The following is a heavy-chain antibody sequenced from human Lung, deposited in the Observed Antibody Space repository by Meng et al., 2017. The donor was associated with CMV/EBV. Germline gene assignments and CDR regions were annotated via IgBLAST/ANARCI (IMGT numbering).Heavy chain of an antibody. CDR1: TCPGYS. V-gene: IGHV4-30-2*04. Sequence: TCPGYSWTWIRQPPGQGLEWLGHIVHSGRTYNNPSLKTGVTISVDTSKNQFSLKLSSVTAADTAVYYCARGVAVVGVVGTVYWFDSWGQGALVTVSS. CDR2: IVHSGRT. D-gene: IGHD2-15*01. CDR3: ARGVAVVGVVGTVYWFDS. J-gene: IGHJ5*01.